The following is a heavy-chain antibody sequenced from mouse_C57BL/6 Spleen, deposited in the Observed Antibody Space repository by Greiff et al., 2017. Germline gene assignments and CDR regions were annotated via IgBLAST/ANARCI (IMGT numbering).Heavy chain of an antibody. V-gene: IGHV1-53*01. Sequence: VQLQQPGTELVKPGASVKLSCKASGYTFTSYWMHWVKQRPGQGLEWIGNINPSNGGTNYNEKFKSKATLTVDKSSSTAYMQLSSLTSEDSAVYYCAREFYYYGSSYYAIDYWGQGTSVTVSS. J-gene: IGHJ4*01. CDR2: INPSNGGT. D-gene: IGHD1-1*01. CDR1: GYTFTSYW. CDR3: AREFYYYGSSYYAIDY.